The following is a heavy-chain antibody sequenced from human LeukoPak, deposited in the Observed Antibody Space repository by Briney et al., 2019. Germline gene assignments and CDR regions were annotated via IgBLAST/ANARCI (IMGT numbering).Heavy chain of an antibody. Sequence: GGSLRLSCAASGFTFSDYWMHWVRQAPGKGLVWVSRISSDGSRVTYADSVKGRFTISRDNAKNSLYLQMNSLRDEDTAIYYCARETTVIKKIDYWGQGTLVTVSS. V-gene: IGHV3-74*01. CDR2: ISSDGSRV. CDR3: ARETTVIKKIDY. D-gene: IGHD4-17*01. CDR1: GFTFSDYW. J-gene: IGHJ4*02.